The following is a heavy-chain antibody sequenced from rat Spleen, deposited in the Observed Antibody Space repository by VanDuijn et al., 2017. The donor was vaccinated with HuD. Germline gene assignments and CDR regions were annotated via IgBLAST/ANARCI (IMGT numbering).Heavy chain of an antibody. CDR3: TTGETYYGYNYPFDY. Sequence: SCAASGFTFSDYYMAWVRQAPTKGLEWVATISFDGGRNFYRDSVKGRFTISRDNAKSTLYLQMDSLRSEDTATYYCTTGETYYGYNYPFDYWGQGVMVTVSS. V-gene: IGHV5-20*01. CDR2: ISFDGGRN. J-gene: IGHJ2*01. CDR1: GFTFSDYY. D-gene: IGHD1-9*01.